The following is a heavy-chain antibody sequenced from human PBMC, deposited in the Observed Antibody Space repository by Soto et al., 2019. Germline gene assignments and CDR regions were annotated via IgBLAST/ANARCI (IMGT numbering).Heavy chain of an antibody. V-gene: IGHV6-1*01. J-gene: IGHJ6*02. D-gene: IGHD3-10*01. Sequence: SQTLSLTCAISGDSVSSNSAAWNWIRQSPSRGLEWLGRTYYRSKWYNDYAVSVKSRITINPDTSKNQFSLQLNSVTPEDTAVYYCARALYGSGSYYPPSPYYYGMDVWGQGTTVTVSS. CDR1: GDSVSSNSAA. CDR3: ARALYGSGSYYPPSPYYYGMDV. CDR2: TYYRSKWYN.